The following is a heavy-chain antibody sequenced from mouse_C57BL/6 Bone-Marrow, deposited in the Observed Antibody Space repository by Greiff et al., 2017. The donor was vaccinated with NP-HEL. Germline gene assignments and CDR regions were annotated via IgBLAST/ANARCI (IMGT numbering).Heavy chain of an antibody. J-gene: IGHJ1*03. V-gene: IGHV10-1*01. Sequence: EVQLVGSGGGLVQPKGSLKLSCAASGFSFNTYALNWVRQAPGTGLEWVARIRSKSNNYATYYADSVKDRFTISRDDSESMLYLQMNNLKTEDTAMYYCVRQGVNFDVWGTGTTVTVSS. CDR3: VRQGVNFDV. CDR1: GFSFNTYA. CDR2: IRSKSNNYAT. D-gene: IGHD2-1*01.